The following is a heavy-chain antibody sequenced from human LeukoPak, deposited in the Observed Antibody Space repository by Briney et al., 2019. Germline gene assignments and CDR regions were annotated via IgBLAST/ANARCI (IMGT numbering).Heavy chain of an antibody. J-gene: IGHJ4*02. CDR1: GGSISTGGYS. CDR2: IYHSGST. Sequence: SQTLSLTCAVSGGSISTGGYSWNWIRQPPGQGLEWIGYIYHSGSTDYNPSLKSRVTISVDKSKNQFSLNLSSVTAADTAVYFCAGGCSGDSCYHPYFDHWGQGTLVTVSS. CDR3: AGGCSGDSCYHPYFDH. D-gene: IGHD2-15*01. V-gene: IGHV4-30-2*01.